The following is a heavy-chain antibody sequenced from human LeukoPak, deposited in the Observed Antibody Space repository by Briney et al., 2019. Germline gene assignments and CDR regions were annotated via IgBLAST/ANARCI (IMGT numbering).Heavy chain of an antibody. CDR1: GFTLSSYA. CDR3: AKDLYGGSENYYLLDM. CDR2: ISYDGSNK. Sequence: PGGSLRLSCAASGFTLSSYAMHWVRQAAGKGLEWVAVISYDGSNKFYADSVKGRFTISGDNSKNTLYVQMNSLRAEDTAVYYCAKDLYGGSENYYLLDMWGQGTMVTVSS. J-gene: IGHJ3*02. V-gene: IGHV3-30*18. D-gene: IGHD3-10*01.